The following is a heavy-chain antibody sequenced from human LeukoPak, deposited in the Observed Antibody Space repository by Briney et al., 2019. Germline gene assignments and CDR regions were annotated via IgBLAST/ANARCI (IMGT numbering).Heavy chain of an antibody. Sequence: GGSLRLSCAASGFTFSRYWMNWVRQAPGKGLEWVANIKQDGSEKYYVDSVKGRFTISRDNAKNSLYLQMNSLRAEDTAVYYCARLHDYGDYVLTFDYWGQGTLVTVSS. V-gene: IGHV3-7*01. CDR3: ARLHDYGDYVLTFDY. CDR2: IKQDGSEK. J-gene: IGHJ4*02. D-gene: IGHD4-17*01. CDR1: GFTFSRYW.